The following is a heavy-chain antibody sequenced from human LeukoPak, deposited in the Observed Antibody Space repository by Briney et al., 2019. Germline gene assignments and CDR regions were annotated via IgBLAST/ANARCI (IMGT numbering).Heavy chain of an antibody. CDR1: GFTFSSYS. J-gene: IGHJ4*02. CDR2: ISSSSYI. V-gene: IGHV3-21*01. D-gene: IGHD1-14*01. Sequence: PGGSLRLSCAASGFTFSSYSMNWVRQAPGKGLEWVSSISSSSYIYHADSVKGRFTISRDNAKNSLYLQMNSLRAEDTAVYYCARTDLTITNDYWGQGTLVTVSS. CDR3: ARTDLTITNDY.